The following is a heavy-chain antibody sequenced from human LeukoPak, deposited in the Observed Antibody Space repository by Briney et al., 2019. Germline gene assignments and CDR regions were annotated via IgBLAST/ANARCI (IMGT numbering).Heavy chain of an antibody. Sequence: GRSLRLSCAASGFTFSSYAMSWVRQAPGKGLEWVSAISGSGGSTYYADSVKGRFTISRDNSKNTLYLQMNSLRAEDTAVYYCAKERKYYDFWSGYPLGYYMDVWGKGTTVTVSS. CDR2: ISGSGGST. J-gene: IGHJ6*03. CDR1: GFTFSSYA. CDR3: AKERKYYDFWSGYPLGYYMDV. V-gene: IGHV3-23*01. D-gene: IGHD3-3*01.